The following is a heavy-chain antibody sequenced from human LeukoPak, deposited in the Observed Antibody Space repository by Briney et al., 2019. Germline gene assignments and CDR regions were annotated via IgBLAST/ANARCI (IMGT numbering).Heavy chain of an antibody. D-gene: IGHD3-10*01. CDR1: GYTFTSYG. CDR3: ARGTAYRYGSGSYYLDDY. CDR2: ISAYNGNT. J-gene: IGHJ4*02. Sequence: ASVKVSCKASGYTFTSYGISWVRQAPGQGLEWMGWISAYNGNTNYAQKLQGRVTMTTDTSTSTAYMELRSLRSDDTAVYYCARGTAYRYGSGSYYLDDYWGQGTLVTVSS. V-gene: IGHV1-18*01.